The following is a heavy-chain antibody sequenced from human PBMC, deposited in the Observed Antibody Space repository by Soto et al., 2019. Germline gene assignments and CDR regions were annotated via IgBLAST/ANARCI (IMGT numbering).Heavy chain of an antibody. CDR2: ISYDGSNK. Sequence: QVQLVESGGGVVQPGRSLRLSCAASGFTFSSYGMHWVRQAPGKGLEWVAVISYDGSNKYYADSVKGRFTISRDNSKNTLYLQMNSLRAEDTAVYYCAKIVIGSVADSEYWGQGTLVTVSS. D-gene: IGHD6-19*01. CDR3: AKIVIGSVADSEY. CDR1: GFTFSSYG. V-gene: IGHV3-30*18. J-gene: IGHJ4*02.